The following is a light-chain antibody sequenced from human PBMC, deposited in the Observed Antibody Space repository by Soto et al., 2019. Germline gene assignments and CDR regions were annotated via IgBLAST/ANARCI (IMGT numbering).Light chain of an antibody. J-gene: IGLJ1*01. CDR3: QVWHSGSDQYV. CDR1: NIESTG. CDR2: DDS. V-gene: IGLV3-21*02. Sequence: SYYLTQPPSVSVAPGQTAEISCWGDNIESTGVHWYQQKPGQAPVLVVYDDSDRPSEIPERFSGSNSGNTATLTISRVEAGDEADYYCQVWHSGSDQYVFGAGTKVTVL.